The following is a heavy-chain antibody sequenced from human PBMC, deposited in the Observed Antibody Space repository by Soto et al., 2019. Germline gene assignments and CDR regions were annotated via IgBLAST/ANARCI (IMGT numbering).Heavy chain of an antibody. CDR3: AREVATIPYYYYYMDV. CDR1: GYTFTSYG. Sequence: ASVKVSCKASGYTFTSYGISWVRQAPGQGLEWMGWISAYNGNTNYAQKLQGRVTMTTDTSTSTAYMELRSLRSDDTAVYYCAREVATIPYYYYYMDVWGKGTTVTVSS. D-gene: IGHD5-12*01. CDR2: ISAYNGNT. V-gene: IGHV1-18*01. J-gene: IGHJ6*03.